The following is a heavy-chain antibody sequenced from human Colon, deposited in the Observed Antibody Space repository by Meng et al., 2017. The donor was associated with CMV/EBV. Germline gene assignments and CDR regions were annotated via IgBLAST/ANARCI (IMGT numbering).Heavy chain of an antibody. V-gene: IGHV1-8*01. Sequence: ASVKVSCKASGYSFTNYDIHWVRQPTGHGLEWMGWMNPNSGDTGSSQYFQGRLTLTVNTSISTMFMELSSLTSEDTAVYYCARCTGDSSYRGYWGQGTLVTVSS. J-gene: IGHJ4*02. CDR2: MNPNSGDT. CDR1: GYSFTNYD. D-gene: IGHD2-8*02. CDR3: ARCTGDSSYRGY.